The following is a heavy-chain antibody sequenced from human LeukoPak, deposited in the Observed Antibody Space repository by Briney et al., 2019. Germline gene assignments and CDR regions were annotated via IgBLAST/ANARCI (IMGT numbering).Heavy chain of an antibody. CDR1: GGSISSYY. D-gene: IGHD3-3*01. Sequence: SETLSLTCTVSGGSISSYYWSWIRQPPGKGLEWIGYIYYSGSTNYNPSLKSRVTISVDTSKNQFSLKLSSVTAADTAVYYWASWSRLDAFDIWGQGTMVTVSS. V-gene: IGHV4-59*08. CDR2: IYYSGST. CDR3: ASWSRLDAFDI. J-gene: IGHJ3*02.